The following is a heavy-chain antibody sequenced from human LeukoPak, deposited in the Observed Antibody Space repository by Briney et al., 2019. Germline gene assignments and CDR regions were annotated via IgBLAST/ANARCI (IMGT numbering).Heavy chain of an antibody. CDR1: GFTFSSYA. J-gene: IGHJ4*02. V-gene: IGHV3-23*01. D-gene: IGHD1/OR15-1a*01. Sequence: PGGSLRLSCAASGFTFSSYAMSWVGQAPGEGLEWVSLLSGSGGSTYYADSVKGRFTISRDNSKNTLYLQMNSLRAEDTAVYYCAKAWLEQGGMFDYWGQGTPVTVSS. CDR2: LSGSGGST. CDR3: AKAWLEQGGMFDY.